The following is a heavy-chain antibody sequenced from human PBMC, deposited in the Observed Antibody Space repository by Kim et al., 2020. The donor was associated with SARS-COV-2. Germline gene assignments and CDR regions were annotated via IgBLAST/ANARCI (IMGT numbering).Heavy chain of an antibody. D-gene: IGHD1-26*01. Sequence: GGSLRLSCAASGFTFSSYAMHWVRQAPGKGLEWVAVISYDGSNKYYADSVKGRFTISRDNSKNTLYLQMNSLRAEDTAVYYCARDFGPELGYYYGRDVWGQGTTVTVSS. V-gene: IGHV3-30*04. CDR1: GFTFSSYA. CDR2: ISYDGSNK. CDR3: ARDFGPELGYYYGRDV. J-gene: IGHJ6*02.